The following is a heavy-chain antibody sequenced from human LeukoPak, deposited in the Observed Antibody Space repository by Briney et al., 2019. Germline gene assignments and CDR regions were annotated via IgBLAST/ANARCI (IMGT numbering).Heavy chain of an antibody. CDR3: ARRTTLGLFDY. J-gene: IGHJ4*02. CDR1: GYSISSGYY. D-gene: IGHD4-11*01. V-gene: IGHV4-38-2*02. CDR2: IYHSGST. Sequence: SETLSLTCTVSGYSISSGYYWGWIRQPPGKGLEWIGSIYHSGSTYYNPSLKSRVTISVDTSKNQFSLKLSSVTAADTAVYYCARRTTLGLFDYWGQGTLVTVSS.